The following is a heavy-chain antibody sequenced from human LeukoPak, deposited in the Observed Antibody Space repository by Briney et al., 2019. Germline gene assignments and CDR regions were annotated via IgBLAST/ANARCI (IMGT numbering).Heavy chain of an antibody. CDR2: ISGSGGST. Sequence: GGSLRLSCAASGFTFSSYAMSWVRQAPGKGLEWVSGISGSGGSTYYADSVKGRLTISRDNSKNTLYLQMNSLRAEDTAVYYCAKDPTSKSRPYALDCWGQGTLVTVSS. CDR1: GFTFSSYA. V-gene: IGHV3-23*01. J-gene: IGHJ4*02. CDR3: AKDPTSKSRPYALDC.